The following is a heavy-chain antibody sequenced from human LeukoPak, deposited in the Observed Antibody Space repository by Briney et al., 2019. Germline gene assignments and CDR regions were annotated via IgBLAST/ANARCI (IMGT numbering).Heavy chain of an antibody. V-gene: IGHV3-23*01. J-gene: IGHJ6*02. Sequence: GGSLRLSCAASGFTFNNYAMNWVRQAPGKGLEWVTVISGSGGTTYYADSVKGRFTISRDSSKNTLYLQMNSLRAEDTAVYYCAKVSGGGLYYDGMDVWGQGTTVTVSS. CDR3: AKVSGGGLYYDGMDV. CDR1: GFTFNNYA. CDR2: ISGSGGTT. D-gene: IGHD1-14*01.